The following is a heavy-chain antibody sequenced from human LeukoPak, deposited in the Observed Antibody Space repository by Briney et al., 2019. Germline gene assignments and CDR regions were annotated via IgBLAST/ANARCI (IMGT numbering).Heavy chain of an antibody. J-gene: IGHJ4*02. Sequence: GGSLRLSCAASGFTFSSYAMSWVRHAPGKGLEWFSAISGGGGSTYYADSVKGRFTISRDNSKNTLYLQMNSLRADDTAVYYCANPGRYSSGWVFPPCFDYWGQGTLVTVSS. CDR1: GFTFSSYA. D-gene: IGHD6-19*01. V-gene: IGHV3-23*01. CDR2: ISGGGGST. CDR3: ANPGRYSSGWVFPPCFDY.